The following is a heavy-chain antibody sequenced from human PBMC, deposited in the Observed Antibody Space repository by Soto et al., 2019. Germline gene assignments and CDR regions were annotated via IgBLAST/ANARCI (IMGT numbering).Heavy chain of an antibody. J-gene: IGHJ4*02. CDR2: IYHSEKH. CDR1: GGSISRGDYS. Sequence: PSETLSLPCPVSGGSISRGDYSSSWIRQPPGKGLEWIGYIYHSEKHYYNPSLKSRVTISVGTSKKQFSLKLSSVTASDTAVYYGARIPRVTMVRGVKKGFDCWGQVALGTV. D-gene: IGHD3-10*01. V-gene: IGHV4-30-4*01. CDR3: ARIPRVTMVRGVKKGFDC.